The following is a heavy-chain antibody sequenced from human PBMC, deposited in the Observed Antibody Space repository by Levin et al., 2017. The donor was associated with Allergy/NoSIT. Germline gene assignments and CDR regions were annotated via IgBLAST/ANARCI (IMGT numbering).Heavy chain of an antibody. CDR1: GFKFDDYA. J-gene: IGHJ3*02. CDR2: ISWNSGAI. D-gene: IGHD5-12*01. Sequence: GGSLRLSCAASGFKFDDYAMHWVRQIPGKGLEWVSGISWNSGAIDYPDSVKGRFTISRDNAKKSLYLQMNSLRAEDTAIYYCVKDASMGSGYEGGFDIWGQGTMVTVSS. CDR3: VKDASMGSGYEGGFDI. V-gene: IGHV3-9*01.